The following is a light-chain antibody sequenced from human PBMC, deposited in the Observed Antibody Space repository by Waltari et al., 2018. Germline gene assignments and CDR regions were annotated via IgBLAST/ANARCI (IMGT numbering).Light chain of an antibody. V-gene: IGKV6-21*01. CDR2: YAS. J-gene: IGKJ1*01. CDR1: ESIGSR. Sequence: DIVLTHSPDFQSVTPKEKVTITCRASESIGSRIHWYQQKPAQSPKRLIKYASQSLSGVPSRFSESGSVTDYNLTINSLEAEDSATYYGHKSYTLPRPFAQGTKVEIQ. CDR3: HKSYTLPRP.